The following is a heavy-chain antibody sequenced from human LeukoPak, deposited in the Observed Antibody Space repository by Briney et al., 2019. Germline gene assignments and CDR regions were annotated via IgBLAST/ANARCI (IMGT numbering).Heavy chain of an antibody. CDR2: IRYDGSNK. V-gene: IGHV3-33*01. J-gene: IGHJ4*02. CDR3: ARDIAAAGTLDY. D-gene: IGHD6-13*01. Sequence: GGSLRLSCAASGFTFSSYGMHWVRQAPGKGPEWVAVIRYDGSNKYYANSVKGRFTISRDNSKNTLYLQMNSLRAEDTAVYYCARDIAAAGTLDYWGQGTLVTVSS. CDR1: GFTFSSYG.